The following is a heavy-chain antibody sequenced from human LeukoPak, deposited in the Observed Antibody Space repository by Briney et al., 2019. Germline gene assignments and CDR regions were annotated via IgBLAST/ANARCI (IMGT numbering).Heavy chain of an antibody. Sequence: GGSLRLSCAASGFTFSSYGMHWVRQAPGKGLEWVAVISYDGSNKYYADSVKGRFTISRDNSKNTLYLQMNSLRAEDTALYYCARGFYSYGFTPVDYWGQGTLVTVSS. V-gene: IGHV3-30*03. CDR3: ARGFYSYGFTPVDY. J-gene: IGHJ4*02. D-gene: IGHD5-18*01. CDR2: ISYDGSNK. CDR1: GFTFSSYG.